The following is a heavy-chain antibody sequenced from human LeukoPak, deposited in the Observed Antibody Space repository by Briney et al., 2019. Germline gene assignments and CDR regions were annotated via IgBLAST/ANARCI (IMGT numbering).Heavy chain of an antibody. CDR2: ISSSGSTM. CDR3: ARETRYSSDY. D-gene: IGHD5-18*01. V-gene: IGHV3-48*01. Sequence: GGSLRLSSAASGFTFNGYSMNWVRQAPGKGLEWVSYISSSGSTMVYADSVKGRFTISRDNAKNSLYLQMNSLRAEDTAVYYCARETRYSSDYWGQGTLVTVSS. CDR1: GFTFNGYS. J-gene: IGHJ4*02.